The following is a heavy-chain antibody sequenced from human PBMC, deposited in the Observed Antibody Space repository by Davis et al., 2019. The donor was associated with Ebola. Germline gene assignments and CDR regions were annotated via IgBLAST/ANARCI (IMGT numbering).Heavy chain of an antibody. CDR2: ISTSSSPI. Sequence: GESLKISCAASAFSFSSYSMNWVRQAPGKGLEWVSYISTSSSPIYYADSVKGRFTISRDNAKNSLYLQMNSLSDEDTAVYYCARDQGAIAARPSAFDMWGQGTMVTVSS. V-gene: IGHV3-48*02. D-gene: IGHD6-6*01. CDR3: ARDQGAIAARPSAFDM. CDR1: AFSFSSYS. J-gene: IGHJ3*02.